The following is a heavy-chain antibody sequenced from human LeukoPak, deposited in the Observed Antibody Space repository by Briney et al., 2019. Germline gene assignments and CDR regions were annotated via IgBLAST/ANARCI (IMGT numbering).Heavy chain of an antibody. J-gene: IGHJ6*03. CDR2: INHSGRT. CDR3: ASGKGYRYGYNCYYYMDV. V-gene: IGHV4-34*01. Sequence: SETLSLTCAVYGGSFSGYYWCCIRQPPGKSLEWIGEINHSGRTNYNPSLNSRVTISVDKSKNHFSLKPSSVTAADTAVYYCASGKGYRYGYNCYYYMDVWGKGTTVTVSS. CDR1: GGSFSGYY. D-gene: IGHD5-18*01.